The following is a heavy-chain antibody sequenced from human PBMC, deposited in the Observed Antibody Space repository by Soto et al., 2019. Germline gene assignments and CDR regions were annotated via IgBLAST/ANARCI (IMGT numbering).Heavy chain of an antibody. Sequence: GASVKVSCKASGYTFTSYGISWVRQAPGQGLEWMGWISAYNGNTNYAQKLQGRVTMTTDTSTSTAYMELRSLRSDDTAVYYCARGPRYCSSTSCYPENNWFYPWGQGTLVTVSS. CDR1: GYTFTSYG. CDR2: ISAYNGNT. J-gene: IGHJ5*02. CDR3: ARGPRYCSSTSCYPENNWFYP. V-gene: IGHV1-18*01. D-gene: IGHD2-2*01.